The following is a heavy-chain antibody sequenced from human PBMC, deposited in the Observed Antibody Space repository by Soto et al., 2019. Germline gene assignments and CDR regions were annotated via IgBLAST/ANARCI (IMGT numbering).Heavy chain of an antibody. Sequence: EVQLVETGGGLIQPGGSLRLSCLASGFSVTTNYIIWVRQPPGKGLEWVSTTFTGGSTHYADSVKGRFSISRDNSKNTVYLQMKNLRVEDTAVYYCAKKPPSSLQGWAFGMDVWGQGTTVSVSS. D-gene: IGHD1-26*01. J-gene: IGHJ6*02. CDR1: GFSVTTNY. V-gene: IGHV3-53*02. CDR2: TFTGGST. CDR3: AKKPPSSLQGWAFGMDV.